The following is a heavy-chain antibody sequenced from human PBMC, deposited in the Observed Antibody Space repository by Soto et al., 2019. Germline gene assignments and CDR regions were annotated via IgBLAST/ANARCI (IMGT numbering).Heavy chain of an antibody. Sequence: LRLSCAASGFTFSSYEMNWVRQAPGKGLEWVSYITSTGSTIYYADSVKGRFTISRDNAKNSLYLQMNSLRAEDTAVYYCALSLTYCGGDCYSDYWGQGALVTVSS. V-gene: IGHV3-48*03. J-gene: IGHJ4*02. CDR2: ITSTGSTI. CDR1: GFTFSSYE. CDR3: ALSLTYCGGDCYSDY. D-gene: IGHD2-21*02.